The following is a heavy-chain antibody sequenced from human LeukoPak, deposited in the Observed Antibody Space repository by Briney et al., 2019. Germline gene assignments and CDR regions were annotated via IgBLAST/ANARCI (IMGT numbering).Heavy chain of an antibody. CDR1: GYTFTGYY. CDR3: AREGPGEGFVATIFYYYYYMDV. J-gene: IGHJ6*03. Sequence: ASVKVSCKASGYTFTGYYMHWVRQAPGQGLEWMGWINPNRGGTNYAQKFQGRVTMTRDTSISTAYMELSRLRSNDTAVYYCAREGPGEGFVATIFYYYYYMDVWGKGTTVTVSS. D-gene: IGHD5-12*01. CDR2: INPNRGGT. V-gene: IGHV1-2*02.